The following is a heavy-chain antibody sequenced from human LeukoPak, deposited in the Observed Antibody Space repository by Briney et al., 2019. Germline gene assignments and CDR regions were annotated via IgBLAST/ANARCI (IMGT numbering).Heavy chain of an antibody. CDR3: ARDTEYCYDSSGYYYQDDAFDI. J-gene: IGHJ3*02. CDR2: IYYSGST. CDR1: GGSISSGGYY. D-gene: IGHD3-22*01. V-gene: IGHV4-31*03. Sequence: SETLSLTCTVSGGSISSGGYYWSWIRQHPGKGLEWIGYIYYSGSTYYNPSLKSRVTISVDTSKNQFSLKLSSVTAADTAVYYCARDTEYCYDSSGYYYQDDAFDIWGQGTMVTVSS.